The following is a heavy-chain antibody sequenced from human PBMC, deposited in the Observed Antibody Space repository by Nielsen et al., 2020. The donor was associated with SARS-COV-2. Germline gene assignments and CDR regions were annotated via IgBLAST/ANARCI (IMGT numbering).Heavy chain of an antibody. CDR3: AKAPDYGDYGYFDY. J-gene: IGHJ4*02. CDR1: GFTFSSYG. V-gene: IGHV3-30*18. D-gene: IGHD4-17*01. CDR2: ISYDGSNK. Sequence: GESLKISCAASGFTFSSYGMHWVRQAPGKGLEWVAVISYDGSNKYYADSVKGRFTISRDNSKNTLYLQMNSLRAEDTAVYYCAKAPDYGDYGYFDYWGQGTLVTVSS.